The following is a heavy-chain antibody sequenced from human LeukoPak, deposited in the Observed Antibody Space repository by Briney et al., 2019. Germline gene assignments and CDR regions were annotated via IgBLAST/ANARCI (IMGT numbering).Heavy chain of an antibody. D-gene: IGHD1-26*01. Sequence: PGGSLRLSCAASGFSFSNYGMHWVRQAPGKGLEWVAVIWDDGSYKYYADSVKGRFTISRDNSKNTPYLQMNSLRAEDTAVYYCAKPTSGSGSFLIDYWGQGTLVTVSS. CDR3: AKPTSGSGSFLIDY. CDR2: IWDDGSYK. CDR1: GFSFSNYG. J-gene: IGHJ4*02. V-gene: IGHV3-33*06.